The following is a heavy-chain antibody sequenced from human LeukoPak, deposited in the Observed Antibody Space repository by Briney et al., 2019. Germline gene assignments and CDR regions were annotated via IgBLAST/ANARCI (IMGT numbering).Heavy chain of an antibody. CDR2: ISWNSGSI. V-gene: IGHV3-9*01. CDR3: GRELDGSVDY. Sequence: PGGSLRLSCAASGFTFDDYAMHWVRQAPGKGLEWVSGISWNSGSIGYADSVKGRFTISRENAKNSLFLQMSSLRADDTAVYYCGRELDGSVDYWGQGTLVTVSS. CDR1: GFTFDDYA. J-gene: IGHJ4*02. D-gene: IGHD3-10*01.